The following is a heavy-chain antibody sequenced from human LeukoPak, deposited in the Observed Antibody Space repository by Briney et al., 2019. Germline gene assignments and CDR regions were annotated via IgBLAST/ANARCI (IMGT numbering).Heavy chain of an antibody. J-gene: IGHJ1*01. CDR3: VKVGYCSSTSCYPEYFQH. CDR2: ICSNGGST. CDR1: GFTFISYA. D-gene: IGHD2-2*01. V-gene: IGHV3-64D*06. Sequence: GGALRLSCLASGFTFISYAMHSVRPAPGKGVEYVSAICSNGGSTYYADSVKGRFTISRDNSKNTLYLQMSSLRTEDTAVYYCVKVGYCSSTSCYPEYFQHWGQGTLVTVSS.